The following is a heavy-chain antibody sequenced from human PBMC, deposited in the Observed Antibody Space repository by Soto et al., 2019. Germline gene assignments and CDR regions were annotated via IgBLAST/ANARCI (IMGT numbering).Heavy chain of an antibody. CDR3: ARMEVACMLRAEYLQH. V-gene: IGHV4-4*02. J-gene: IGHJ1*01. D-gene: IGHD6-19*01. CDR1: GGSISSSNL. CDR2: NYHSGST. Sequence: QVQLQESGPGLVKPSGTLSLTCAVSGGSISSSNLWSWVRQPPGTGLEWIGENYHSGSTNYNPSLQSLVTISVDKSKDQFSLKLRSVPAADTAVYYCARMEVACMLRAEYLQHWCQGTLVTVSS.